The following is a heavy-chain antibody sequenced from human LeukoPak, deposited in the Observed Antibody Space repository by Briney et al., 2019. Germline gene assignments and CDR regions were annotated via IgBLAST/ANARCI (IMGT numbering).Heavy chain of an antibody. CDR1: GFTFSAYW. D-gene: IGHD2-2*02. CDR2: IKRDGSEK. J-gene: IGHJ4*02. Sequence: GGSLRLSCAASGFTFSAYWMTWVRQAPGKGLEWVANIKRDGSEKYYVDSVKGRFTISRDNAKNSLYLQMNSLRAEDTAVYYCASSLGAIPEGCYWGQGTLVTVSS. V-gene: IGHV3-7*02. CDR3: ASSLGAIPEGCY.